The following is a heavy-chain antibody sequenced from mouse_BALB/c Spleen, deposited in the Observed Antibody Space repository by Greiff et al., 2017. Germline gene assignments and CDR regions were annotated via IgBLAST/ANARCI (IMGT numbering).Heavy chain of an antibody. CDR2: ISYSGST. CDR1: GYSITSDYA. Sequence: VQLKESGPGLVKPSQSLSLTCTVTGYSITSDYAWNWIRQFPGNKLEWMGYISYSGSTSYNPSLKSRISITRDTSKNQFFLQLNSVTTEDTATYYCAREGAYAMDYWGQGTSVTVSS. V-gene: IGHV3-2*02. CDR3: AREGAYAMDY. J-gene: IGHJ4*01.